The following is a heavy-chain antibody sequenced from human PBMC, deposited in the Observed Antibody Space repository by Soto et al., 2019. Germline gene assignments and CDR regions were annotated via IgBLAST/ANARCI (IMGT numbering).Heavy chain of an antibody. D-gene: IGHD1-20*01. CDR2: ISSSGSNK. CDR1: GFTFSDYY. J-gene: IGHJ4*02. CDR3: AGGEDNWSPFPFDY. V-gene: IGHV3-11*01. Sequence: QVQLVESGGGLVKPGGSLRLSCAASGFTFSDYYMSWIRQAPGKGLEWVSYISSSGSNKYYADSVKGRFTISRDNAKNSLYLQMNSLRVEDTAGYYCAGGEDNWSPFPFDYWGQGSLVTVSS.